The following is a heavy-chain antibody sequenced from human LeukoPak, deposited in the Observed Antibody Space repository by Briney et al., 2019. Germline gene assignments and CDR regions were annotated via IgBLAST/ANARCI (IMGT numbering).Heavy chain of an antibody. CDR2: INTNTGNP. J-gene: IGHJ4*02. Sequence: GASVKVSCKASGYTFTSYAMNWVRQAPGQGLEWMGWINTNTGNPTYAQGFTGRFIFSLDTSVSTAYLQISSLKAEDTAVYYCAREGNYYDSSGYVNFDYWGQGTLVTVSS. D-gene: IGHD3-22*01. V-gene: IGHV7-4-1*02. CDR1: GYTFTSYA. CDR3: AREGNYYDSSGYVNFDY.